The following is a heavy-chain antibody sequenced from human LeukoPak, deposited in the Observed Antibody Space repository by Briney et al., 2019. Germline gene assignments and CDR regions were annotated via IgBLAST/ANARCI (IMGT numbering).Heavy chain of an antibody. CDR3: ARDPTTYCSSTSCYYYYYMDV. CDR2: ISAYNGNA. Sequence: ASVKVSCKASGYTFTSYGISWVRQAPGQGLEWMGWISAYNGNANYAQKLQGRVTMTTDTSTSTAYMELRSLRSDDTAVYYCARDPTTYCSSTSCYYYYYMDVWGKGTTVTVSS. D-gene: IGHD2-2*01. CDR1: GYTFTSYG. J-gene: IGHJ6*03. V-gene: IGHV1-18*01.